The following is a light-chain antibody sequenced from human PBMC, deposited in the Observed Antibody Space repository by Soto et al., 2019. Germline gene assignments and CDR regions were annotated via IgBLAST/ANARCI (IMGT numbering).Light chain of an antibody. J-gene: IGKJ1*01. CDR2: GAS. V-gene: IGKV3-15*01. CDR3: QQYNNWPKT. Sequence: EIVMTQSPATLSVSPGERATLSCRASQSVSSNLAWYQQKPGQAPRLLISGASTRATGIPARFSGSGSGTDFTLTISSLQSEDFAVYYCQQYNNWPKTFGQGTKVDIK. CDR1: QSVSSN.